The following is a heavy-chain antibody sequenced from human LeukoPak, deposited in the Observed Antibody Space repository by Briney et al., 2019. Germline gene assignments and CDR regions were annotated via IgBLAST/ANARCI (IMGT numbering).Heavy chain of an antibody. CDR3: ARNYGSGSYYNGAPTKTYYFDY. V-gene: IGHV4-34*01. CDR2: INHSGST. Sequence: SETLSLTCAVYGGSFSGYYWSWIRQPPGKGLEWIGEINHSGSTNYNPSPKSRVTISVDTSKNQFSLKLSSVTAADTAVYYCARNYGSGSYYNGAPTKTYYFDYWGQGTLVTVSS. CDR1: GGSFSGYY. J-gene: IGHJ4*02. D-gene: IGHD3-10*01.